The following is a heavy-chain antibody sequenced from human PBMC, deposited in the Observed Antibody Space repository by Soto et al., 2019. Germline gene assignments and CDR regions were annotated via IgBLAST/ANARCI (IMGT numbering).Heavy chain of an antibody. J-gene: IGHJ4*02. CDR3: ARDRDSYYDILTGYYRSTGKGVVGN. CDR1: GYTFTSYG. CDR2: ISAYNANT. Sequence: QVQLVQSGAEVKKPGASVKVSCKASGYTFTSYGISWVRQAPGQGLEWMGWISAYNANTNDAQKLQGRVPMTTDTSTSTAYRELRSLRSDDTAVYYCARDRDSYYDILTGYYRSTGKGVVGNWGQGTLVTVSS. V-gene: IGHV1-18*04. D-gene: IGHD3-9*01.